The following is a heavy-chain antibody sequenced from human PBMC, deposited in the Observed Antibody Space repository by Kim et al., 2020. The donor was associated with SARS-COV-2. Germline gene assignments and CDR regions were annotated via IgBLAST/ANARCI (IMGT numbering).Heavy chain of an antibody. J-gene: IGHJ6*02. CDR2: VYGDGPT. CDR1: GFIVRTNY. V-gene: IGHV3-66*01. CDR3: SSKPVGPNCMDV. D-gene: IGHD2-2*01. Sequence: GGSLRLSCTASGFIVRTNYMSWVRQAPGRGLEWVSLVYGDGPTYYADSVKGRFSIFSDSSKNNSYFQKISLIADDTAAYYCSSKPVGPNCMDVCCQGTT.